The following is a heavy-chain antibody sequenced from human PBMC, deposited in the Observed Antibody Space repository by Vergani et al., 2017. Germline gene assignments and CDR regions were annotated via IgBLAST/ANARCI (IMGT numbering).Heavy chain of an antibody. Sequence: EVQLVESGGGLVKPGGSLRLSCAASGFTFSSYSMNWVRQAPGKGLEWVSSINSSSSYIYYADSVKGRFTISRDNAKNSLYLQMNSLRAEDTAVYYCARGDIVVVPAALPDYWGQGTLVTVSS. CDR2: INSSSSYI. V-gene: IGHV3-21*01. J-gene: IGHJ4*02. CDR1: GFTFSSYS. CDR3: ARGDIVVVPAALPDY. D-gene: IGHD2-2*02.